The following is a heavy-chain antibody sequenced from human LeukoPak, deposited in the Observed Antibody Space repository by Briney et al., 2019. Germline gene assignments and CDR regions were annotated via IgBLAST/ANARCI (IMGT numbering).Heavy chain of an antibody. J-gene: IGHJ4*02. Sequence: PGGSLRLSCTASGFTFGDYAMSWFRQAPGKGLEWVGFIRSKAYGGTTEYAASVKGRFTISRDDSKSIAYLQMNSLKTEDTAVYYCTPNRDYGLPFDYWGQGTLVTVSS. D-gene: IGHD4-17*01. CDR3: TPNRDYGLPFDY. CDR1: GFTFGDYA. V-gene: IGHV3-49*03. CDR2: IRSKAYGGTT.